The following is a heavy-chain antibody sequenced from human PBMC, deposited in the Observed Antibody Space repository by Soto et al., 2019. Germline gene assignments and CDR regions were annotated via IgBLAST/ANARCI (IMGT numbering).Heavy chain of an antibody. CDR2: TSYDGNNE. V-gene: IGHV3-30*18. CDR3: AKDKGVFNWATSYFDY. J-gene: IGHJ4*02. CDR1: GFTFSNYA. Sequence: GGSLRLSCAASGFTFSNYAMHWVRQAPGKGLEWVALTSYDGNNEYYTDSVKGRFAISRDNSKNTLFLQMNSPRPEDTAVYYCAKDKGVFNWATSYFDYWGQGALVTVSS. D-gene: IGHD1-1*01.